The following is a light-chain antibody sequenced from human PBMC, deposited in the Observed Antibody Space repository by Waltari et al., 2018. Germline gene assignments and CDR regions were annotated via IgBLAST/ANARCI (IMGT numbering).Light chain of an antibody. V-gene: IGLV2-14*01. CDR3: CSFASSRSVL. Sequence: QSALTPPASVSGSPRPTITISCAGTSSNVVAYNYVPWYQHYPGKAPKLMIYEGSNRPSGLSNRFSGSKSGNMASLTISGLQAEDEADYYCCSFASSRSVLFGGGTKLTVL. CDR1: SSNVVAYNY. CDR2: EGS. J-gene: IGLJ3*02.